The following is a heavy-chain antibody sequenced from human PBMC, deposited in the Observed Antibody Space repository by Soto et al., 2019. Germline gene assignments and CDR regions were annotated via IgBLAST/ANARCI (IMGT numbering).Heavy chain of an antibody. CDR1: GYSFTNYG. D-gene: IGHD2-2*01. CDR3: ARELGYCSGASCYWGDY. CDR2: ISVDNGNI. V-gene: IGHV1-18*04. J-gene: IGHJ4*02. Sequence: QVQLVQSGAEVKKPGASVKVSCKASGYSFTNYGFSWVRQAPGQGLEWMGWISVDNGNINFAEKFQGRVTMTTDTSTSTAYMELRNLRSDDTAVYYCARELGYCSGASCYWGDYWGQGTLVTVSS.